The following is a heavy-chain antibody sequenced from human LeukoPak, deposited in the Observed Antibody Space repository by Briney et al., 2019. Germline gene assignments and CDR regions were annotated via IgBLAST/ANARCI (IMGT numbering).Heavy chain of an antibody. CDR2: TYYGGTT. V-gene: IGHV4-59*08. CDR1: GASVTGTY. J-gene: IGHJ4*02. Sequence: PSETLSLTCSVSGASVTGTYWSWVRQTPGKGLEWIAYTYYGGTTEYNPSLKSRATISVDTSKNHFSLDLRSVTAADTAVYFCARLGLYDGYTHDSWGQGTLVTISS. CDR3: ARLGLYDGYTHDS. D-gene: IGHD5-24*01.